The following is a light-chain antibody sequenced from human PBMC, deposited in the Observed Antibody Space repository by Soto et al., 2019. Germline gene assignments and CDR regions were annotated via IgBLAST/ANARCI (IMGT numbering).Light chain of an antibody. V-gene: IGKV1-39*01. CDR2: AAS. J-gene: IGKJ2*01. CDR1: QDISTY. CDR3: QQSHSSPYT. Sequence: DIQMTQSPSSLSASVGDRVTIACRADQDISTYLNWYQQKPGKAPKLLIYAASSLQGGVPSRFSGSGSGTDFSLTISSLQPADFATYYCQQSHSSPYTFGQGTKLDIK.